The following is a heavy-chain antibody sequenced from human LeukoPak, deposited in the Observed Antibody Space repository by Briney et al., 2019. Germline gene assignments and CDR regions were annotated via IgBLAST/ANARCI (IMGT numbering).Heavy chain of an antibody. CDR2: IYTSGST. J-gene: IGHJ6*02. V-gene: IGHV3-66*02. D-gene: IGHD4-11*01. CDR1: EFTVSSNY. Sequence: GGSLRLSCVASEFTVSSNYMNWVRQAPGKGLEWVSFIYTSGSTYYADSVRGRFTISRDNSKNTLYLEMNSLRAEDTAAYYCARVGTTVSTNYYGMDVWGQGTTVTVSS. CDR3: ARVGTTVSTNYYGMDV.